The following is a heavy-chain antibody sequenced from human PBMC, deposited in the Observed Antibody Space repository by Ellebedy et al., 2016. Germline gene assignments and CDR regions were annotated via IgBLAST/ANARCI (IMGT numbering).Heavy chain of an antibody. CDR1: GYTFTGYY. Sequence: ASVKVSCXASGYTFTGYYMHWVRQATGQGLEWMGWMNPQSGNTGYAQKFQGRVTMTRSTSISTAYMEMSSLRSENTGVYYSSRGDYWGQGTPVTVSS. CDR2: MNPQSGNT. J-gene: IGHJ4*02. V-gene: IGHV1-8*02. CDR3: SRGDY.